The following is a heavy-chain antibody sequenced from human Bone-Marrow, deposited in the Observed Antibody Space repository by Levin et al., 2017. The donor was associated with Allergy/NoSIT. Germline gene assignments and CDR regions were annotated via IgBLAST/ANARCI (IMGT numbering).Heavy chain of an antibody. CDR1: GGTFTSYT. D-gene: IGHD2-15*01. V-gene: IGHV1-69*02. CDR2: VMPMLGIA. J-gene: IGHJ6*03. CDR3: AKGAPYCGGTSCFSTASYFYMDV. Sequence: SVKVSCKASGGTFTSYTISWLRQAPGQGFDWMGRVMPMLGIADSAQKFQGRVTITADKSTSTAYMELSSLRSDDTAVYYCAKGAPYCGGTSCFSTASYFYMDVWGKGTTVTVSS.